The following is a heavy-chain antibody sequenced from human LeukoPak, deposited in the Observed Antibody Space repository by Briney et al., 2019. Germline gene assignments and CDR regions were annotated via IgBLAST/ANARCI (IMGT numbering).Heavy chain of an antibody. J-gene: IGHJ6*02. CDR3: ARDFWSGYYNRNGMDV. Sequence: SVKFSCKASGGTFSSYAISWVRQAPGQGLEWMGGIIPIFGTANYAQKFQGRVTITADESTSTAYMELSSLRSEDTAVYYCARDFWSGYYNRNGMDVWGQGTTVTVSS. CDR1: GGTFSSYA. D-gene: IGHD3-3*01. CDR2: IIPIFGTA. V-gene: IGHV1-69*13.